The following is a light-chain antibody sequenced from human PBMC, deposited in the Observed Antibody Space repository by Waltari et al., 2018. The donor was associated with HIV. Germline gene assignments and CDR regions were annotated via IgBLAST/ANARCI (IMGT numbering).Light chain of an antibody. CDR1: QSVNNSY. V-gene: IGKV3-20*01. CDR3: HQYGNAPWT. Sequence: EVVLTQSPGTLSLSPGARATLSCRASQSVNNSYLAWYHQKPGRAPRLLIFGTSTRAAGIPERFIGSGSATDFTLTISRLETEDFAVFYCHQYGNAPWTFGLGTRVEVK. CDR2: GTS. J-gene: IGKJ1*01.